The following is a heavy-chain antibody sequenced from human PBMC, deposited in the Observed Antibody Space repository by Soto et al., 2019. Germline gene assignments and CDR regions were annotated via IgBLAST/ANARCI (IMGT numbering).Heavy chain of an antibody. CDR3: ARCSSSTYYCYYGLDV. J-gene: IGHJ6*02. CDR1: GGTFSSYA. V-gene: IGHV1-69*12. D-gene: IGHD6-6*01. Sequence: QVQLVQSGAEVTKPGSSVKVSCKASGGTFSSYAISWVRQAPGHGLEWMGGIIPIFGTAIYEQKFQGRVTITADEYTSTAYVELSSLSSEDTAWYYCARCSSSTYYCYYGLDVWGQGTTVTVS. CDR2: IIPIFGTA.